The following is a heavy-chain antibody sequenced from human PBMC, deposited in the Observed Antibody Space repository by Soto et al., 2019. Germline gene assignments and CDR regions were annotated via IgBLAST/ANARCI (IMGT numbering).Heavy chain of an antibody. Sequence: ASVKVSCKASGYTFTSYGISWVRQAPGQGLEWMGWISAYNGNTNYAQKLQGRVTMTTDTSTSTAYMELSSLRAGDTAVYYCVRDPAGHGMDVWGQGTTVTVSS. CDR3: VRDPAGHGMDV. CDR1: GYTFTSYG. V-gene: IGHV1-18*01. CDR2: ISAYNGNT. D-gene: IGHD3-10*01. J-gene: IGHJ6*02.